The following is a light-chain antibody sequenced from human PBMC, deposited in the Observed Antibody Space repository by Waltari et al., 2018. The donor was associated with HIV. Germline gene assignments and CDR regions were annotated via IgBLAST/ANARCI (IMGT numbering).Light chain of an antibody. V-gene: IGLV1-44*01. Sequence: QSVLTQPPSASGTPGQRVTLSCSGSRSNLGSNPVNWYQQLPGTAPKLLIYSNNQRPSGVPDRFSGSKSGTSASLAISGLQSEDEADYYCAAWDDSLNGRVFGGGTKLTGL. CDR2: SNN. CDR1: RSNLGSNP. CDR3: AAWDDSLNGRV. J-gene: IGLJ2*01.